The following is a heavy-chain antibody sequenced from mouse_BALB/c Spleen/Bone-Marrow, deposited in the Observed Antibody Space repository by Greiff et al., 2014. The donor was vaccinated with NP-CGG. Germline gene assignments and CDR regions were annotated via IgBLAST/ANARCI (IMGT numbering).Heavy chain of an antibody. V-gene: IGHV14-3*02. J-gene: IGHJ2*01. D-gene: IGHD1-1*01. CDR2: IDPANVNT. Sequence: EVKLVESGAELVKPGASVKLSCTASGFNIKDTYMHWVKQRPEQGLEWIGRIDPANVNTKYDPKFQGKATITADTSSNTAYLQLSSLTSEDTAVYYCARYVYGYYFDYWGQGTTLTVSS. CDR1: GFNIKDTY. CDR3: ARYVYGYYFDY.